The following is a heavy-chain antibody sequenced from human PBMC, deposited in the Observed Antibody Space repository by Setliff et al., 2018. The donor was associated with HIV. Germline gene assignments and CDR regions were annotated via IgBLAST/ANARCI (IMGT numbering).Heavy chain of an antibody. CDR1: GFTFSSYG. CDR2: IWYDGSNK. CDR3: ARWGIAIDAFDI. Sequence: GGSLRLSCAASGFTFSSYGMHWVRQAPGKGLEWVALIWYDGSNKNYAGSVKGRFTISRDNSKNTLYLQMNSLRAEDTAVYYCARWGIAIDAFDIWGQGTMVTVSS. D-gene: IGHD3-16*01. J-gene: IGHJ3*02. V-gene: IGHV3-33*01.